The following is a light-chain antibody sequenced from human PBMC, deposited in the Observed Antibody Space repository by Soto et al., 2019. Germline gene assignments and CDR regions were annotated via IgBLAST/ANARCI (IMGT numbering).Light chain of an antibody. CDR1: SSDVGGYDY. CDR2: DVS. J-gene: IGLJ1*01. V-gene: IGLV2-11*01. Sequence: QSVLTQPRSVSRSPGQSVTISCTGTSSDVGGYDYVSWYRQHPGKAPKLMIYDVSERPSGVPDRFSGSKSGNTASLTISGLQADDEADYYCCSYAGGHTSFVFGARTKVTVL. CDR3: CSYAGGHTSFV.